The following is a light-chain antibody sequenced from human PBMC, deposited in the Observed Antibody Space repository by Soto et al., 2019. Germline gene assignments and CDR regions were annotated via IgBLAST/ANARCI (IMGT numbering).Light chain of an antibody. V-gene: IGKV3D-11*01. CDR1: QYINTR. Sequence: LTQSPASLSSFPGDRVTITCRASQYINTRLAWYQQRPGQAPRLLIYHTSTRAAGIPARFSGSGTGTDFTLTISDLQPEDFAAYYCHQRQSWPRTFGQGTKVDIK. CDR2: HTS. J-gene: IGKJ1*01. CDR3: HQRQSWPRT.